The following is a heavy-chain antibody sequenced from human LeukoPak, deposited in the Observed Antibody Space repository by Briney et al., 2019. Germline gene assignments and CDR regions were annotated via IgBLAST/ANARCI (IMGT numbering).Heavy chain of an antibody. J-gene: IGHJ4*02. D-gene: IGHD4-23*01. Sequence: PGGSLRLSCAASGFTFINHNMNWVRQAPGKGLEWIAYISDSSGTIYYADSVKGRFTISRDNAKNSLYLQMNSLRDEDTAVYYCARETVGLDYWGQGTLVTVSS. CDR3: ARETVGLDY. V-gene: IGHV3-48*02. CDR2: ISDSSGTI. CDR1: GFTFINHN.